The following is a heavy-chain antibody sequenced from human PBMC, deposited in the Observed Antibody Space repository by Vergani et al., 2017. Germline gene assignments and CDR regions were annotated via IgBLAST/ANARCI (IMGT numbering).Heavy chain of an antibody. CDR2: INPNSGNT. CDR1: GYTFTGYY. CDR3: AILDQGDY. D-gene: IGHD2-2*01. J-gene: IGHJ4*02. V-gene: IGHV1-8*02. Sequence: QVQLVQSGAEVKKPGASVKVSCKASGYTFTGYYMHWVRQAPGQGLEWMGWINPNSGNTGYAQKFQGRVTMTRNTSISTAYMELSSLRSEDTAVYYCAILDQGDYWGQGTLVTVSS.